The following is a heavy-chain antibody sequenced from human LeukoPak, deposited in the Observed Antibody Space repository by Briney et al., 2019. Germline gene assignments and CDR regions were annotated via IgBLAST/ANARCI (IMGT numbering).Heavy chain of an antibody. Sequence: GGSLRLSCAASGFTFSSYSMNWVRQAPGKGLEWVSYISSSGSTIYYADSVKGRFTISRDNAKNSLYLQMNRLRAEDTAVYYCAELGITMIGGVWGKGTTVTISS. CDR2: ISSSGSTI. CDR3: AELGITMIGGV. J-gene: IGHJ6*04. CDR1: GFTFSSYS. V-gene: IGHV3-48*04. D-gene: IGHD3-10*02.